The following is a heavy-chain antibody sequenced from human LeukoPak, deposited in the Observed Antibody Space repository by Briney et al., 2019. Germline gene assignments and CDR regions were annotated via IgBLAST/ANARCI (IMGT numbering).Heavy chain of an antibody. CDR2: ISSSGSTI. D-gene: IGHD6-19*01. V-gene: IGHV3-48*03. J-gene: IGHJ6*03. Sequence: GGSLRLSCAASGFTFSSYEMNWVRQAPGEGLEWVSYISSSGSTIYYADSVKGRFTNSRDNAKNSLYLQMNSLRAEDTAVYYCARDRKWLVPYYYYYYMDVWGKGTTVTVSS. CDR3: ARDRKWLVPYYYYYYMDV. CDR1: GFTFSSYE.